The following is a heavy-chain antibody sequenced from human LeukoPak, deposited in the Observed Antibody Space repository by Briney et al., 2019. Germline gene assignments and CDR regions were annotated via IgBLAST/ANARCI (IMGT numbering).Heavy chain of an antibody. D-gene: IGHD3-10*01. CDR3: VTYGSGTNAFDI. CDR1: GFTFSNYG. Sequence: PGGSLRLSCAASGFTFSNYGMHWVRQAPGKGLEWVAFIRSDGINKYHADSVKGRFTISRDNSKNTLYLQMNSLRAEDTAVYYCVTYGSGTNAFDIWGQGTMVTVSS. J-gene: IGHJ3*02. CDR2: IRSDGINK. V-gene: IGHV3-30*02.